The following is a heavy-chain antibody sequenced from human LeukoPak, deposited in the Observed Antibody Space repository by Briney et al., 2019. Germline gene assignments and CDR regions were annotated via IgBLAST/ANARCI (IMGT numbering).Heavy chain of an antibody. D-gene: IGHD2-21*02. J-gene: IGHJ5*02. CDR2: VYDNGNT. CDR3: ARVFRGVVTSNWFDP. V-gene: IGHV4-59*11. Sequence: PSETLSLTCTVSGGSINGHYWTWIRQPPGKGLGWIGFVYDNGNTNYNSSLQSQVTMSVNTSTNQLSLKMSSVTAADTAIYYCARVFRGVVTSNWFDPWGQGTLVTVSS. CDR1: GGSINGHY.